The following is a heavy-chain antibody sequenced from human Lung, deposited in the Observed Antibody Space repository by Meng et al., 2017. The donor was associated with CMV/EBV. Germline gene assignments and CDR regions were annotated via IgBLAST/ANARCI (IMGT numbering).Heavy chain of an antibody. CDR2: ISWNSDNL. J-gene: IGHJ5*02. V-gene: IGHV3-9*01. CDR3: TRVALGFDL. Sequence: SXAASGFTFDDYAMHWVRQPPGKGLEWVSGISWNSDNLAYADSVKGRFTVSRDNAKNSLYLQMNSLRPEDTALYYCTRVALGFDLWGQGTLVTVSS. CDR1: GFTFDDYA.